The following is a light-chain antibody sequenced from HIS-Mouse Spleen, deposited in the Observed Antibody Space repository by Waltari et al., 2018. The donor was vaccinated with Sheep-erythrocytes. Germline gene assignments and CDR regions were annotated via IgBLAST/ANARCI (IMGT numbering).Light chain of an antibody. CDR3: QAWDSSTAV. CDR2: QDS. CDR1: KLEDKY. J-gene: IGLJ2*01. Sequence: SYELTQPPSVSVSPGQTASIPCSGDKLEDKYACWYQQKPGQSPVLVIYQDSKRPSGIPERFSGSNSGNTATLTISGTQAMDEADYYCQAWDSSTAVFGGGTKLTVL. V-gene: IGLV3-1*01.